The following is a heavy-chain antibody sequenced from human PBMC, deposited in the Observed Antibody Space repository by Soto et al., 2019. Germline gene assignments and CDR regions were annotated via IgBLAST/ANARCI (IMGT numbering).Heavy chain of an antibody. J-gene: IGHJ5*02. CDR1: GCSISTYY. CDR3: ARSRWDSNWFDP. CDR2: IYYSGST. V-gene: IGHV4-59*01. D-gene: IGHD1-26*01. Sequence: SETLSLTCTFSGCSISTYYWILIRQPPGKGLEWIGYIYYSGSTTYNPSLRSPVTISVDTSKNQFSLKLSSVTAADTAVYYCARSRWDSNWFDPWGQGILVTVSS.